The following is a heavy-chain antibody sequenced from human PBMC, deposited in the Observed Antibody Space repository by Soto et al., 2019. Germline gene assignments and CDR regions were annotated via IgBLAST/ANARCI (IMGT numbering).Heavy chain of an antibody. CDR2: IDPSDSYT. Sequence: GESLKISCKGSGYSFTSYWISWVRQMPGKGLEWMGRIDPSDSYTNYSPSFQGHVTISADKSISTAYLQWSSLKASDTAMYYCARALRSGWYFTHFDYWGQGTLVTVSS. D-gene: IGHD6-19*01. V-gene: IGHV5-10-1*01. CDR3: ARALRSGWYFTHFDY. J-gene: IGHJ4*02. CDR1: GYSFTSYW.